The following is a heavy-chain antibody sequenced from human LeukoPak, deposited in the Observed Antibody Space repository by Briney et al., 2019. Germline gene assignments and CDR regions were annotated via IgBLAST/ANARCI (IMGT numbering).Heavy chain of an antibody. V-gene: IGHV3-74*01. CDR3: ARVRLLNVGY. Sequence: PGGSLTLSCAASGFTFSSKWMQWARQARGKGRVWVSRINRDGNSTTYAASVKARVTISRDNSKITVYLQMNSLRAEVTAGYYCARVRLLNVGYCGEGALVSVSS. CDR2: INRDGNST. J-gene: IGHJ4*02. D-gene: IGHD3-9*01. CDR1: GFTFSSKW.